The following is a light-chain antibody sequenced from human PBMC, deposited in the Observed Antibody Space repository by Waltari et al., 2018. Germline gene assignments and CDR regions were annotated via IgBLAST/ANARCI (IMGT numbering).Light chain of an antibody. J-gene: IGKJ1*01. V-gene: IGKV3-20*01. Sequence: EIGLTQSPGTLSLSPGESATRTCRASQSVGSNYLAWYQQRPGQLPMLLFYGASSRATGIPDRFSGGWSGTDFTLSISMLEPEEFAVYYCQHYVRTWAFGQGTKVEIK. CDR3: QHYVRTWA. CDR2: GAS. CDR1: QSVGSNY.